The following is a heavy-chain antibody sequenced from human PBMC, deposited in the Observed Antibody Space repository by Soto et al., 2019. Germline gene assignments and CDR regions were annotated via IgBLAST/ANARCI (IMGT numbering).Heavy chain of an antibody. CDR1: GFTFSSYA. V-gene: IGHV3-64*01. J-gene: IGHJ3*02. D-gene: IGHD2-15*01. CDR2: ISSNGGST. Sequence: GGSLRLSCAASGFTFSSYAMHWVRQAPGKGLEYVSAISSNGGSTYYANSVKGRFTISRDNSKNTLYLQMGSLRAEDMAVYYCARRPAFAFEIWGQGTMVTVSS. CDR3: ARRPAFAFEI.